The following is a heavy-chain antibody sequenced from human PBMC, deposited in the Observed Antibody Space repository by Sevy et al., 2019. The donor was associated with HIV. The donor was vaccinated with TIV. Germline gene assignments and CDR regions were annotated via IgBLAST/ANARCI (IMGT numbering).Heavy chain of an antibody. CDR2: IIMSSSYL. V-gene: IGHV3-21*01. J-gene: IGHJ4*02. CDR3: ARDFSADY. CDR1: EFPLGTYG. Sequence: GGSLRYSCAASEFPLGTYGINWVPQAPGKGVEWASSIIMSSSYLYYADSVKGRCTISRDNAKNSLYLQMNSLRAEDTAVYYCARDFSADYWGQGTLVTVSS.